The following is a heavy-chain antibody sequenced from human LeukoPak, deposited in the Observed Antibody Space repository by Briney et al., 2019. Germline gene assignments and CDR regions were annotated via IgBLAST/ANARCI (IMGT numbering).Heavy chain of an antibody. J-gene: IGHJ4*02. CDR2: IDGSGGTT. CDR3: AKAHCSSTSCSRADN. V-gene: IGHV3-23*01. Sequence: GGSLRLSCAASGFTFTRNAMAWVRQAPGKGLEWVSAIDGSGGTTFYADSVKGRVTISRVQSTNTVYLQMNSLRADDTAVYYCAKAHCSSTSCSRADNWGQGTLVTVTS. D-gene: IGHD2-2*01. CDR1: GFTFTRNA.